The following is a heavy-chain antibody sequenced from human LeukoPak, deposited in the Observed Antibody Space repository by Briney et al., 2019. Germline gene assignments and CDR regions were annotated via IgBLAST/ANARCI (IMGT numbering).Heavy chain of an antibody. D-gene: IGHD3-16*01. CDR1: GFTFSSYA. Sequence: PGGSLRLSCAASGFTFSSYAMSWVREAPGKGLEWVSAISGSGGSTYYADSVKGRFTISRDNSKNSLYLQMNSLRVEDTALYYCALGGRHYWGQGTLVTVPS. CDR2: ISGSGGST. V-gene: IGHV3-23*01. J-gene: IGHJ4*02. CDR3: ALGGRHY.